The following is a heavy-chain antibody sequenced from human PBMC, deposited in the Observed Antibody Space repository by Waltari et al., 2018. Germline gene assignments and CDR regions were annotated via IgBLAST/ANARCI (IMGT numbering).Heavy chain of an antibody. D-gene: IGHD2-15*01. V-gene: IGHV4-39*01. CDR3: ARHGYCSGGSCYDYYYMDV. CDR2: IYYSGHT. Sequence: QLQLQESGPGLVKPSETLSLTCTVSGGSISSSSYYWGWIRQPPGKGLEWIGSIYYSGHTDYNPSLKSRVTISVDTSKNQFSLKLSSVTAADTAVYYCARHGYCSGGSCYDYYYMDVWGKGTTVTVSS. J-gene: IGHJ6*03. CDR1: GGSISSSSYY.